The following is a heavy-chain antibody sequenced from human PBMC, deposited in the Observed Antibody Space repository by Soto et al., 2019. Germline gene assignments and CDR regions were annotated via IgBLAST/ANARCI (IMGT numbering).Heavy chain of an antibody. J-gene: IGHJ6*02. CDR3: ARDSMGYAMDV. V-gene: IGHV3-48*03. Sequence: GGSLRLSCAASGFTFSSYHMDWVRQAPGKGLEWVTYISSASSAIYYADSVKGRFTISRDNATNSLFLQMNSLRAEDTAVYYCARDSMGYAMDVWGQGTTVTVSS. CDR1: GFTFSSYH. CDR2: ISSASSAI. D-gene: IGHD2-2*01.